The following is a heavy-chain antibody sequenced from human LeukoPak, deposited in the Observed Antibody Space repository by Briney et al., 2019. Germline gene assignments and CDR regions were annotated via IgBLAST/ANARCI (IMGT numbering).Heavy chain of an antibody. J-gene: IGHJ4*02. CDR1: GFAFSTFG. Sequence: PGGSLRLSCAASGFAFSTFGMSWVRQAPGKGLEWVASSGTGGGTYYADSVKGRFTISRDNSQNTLYLEMNSLRAEDTAVYYCAKVWATYRNFDYWGQGTLVTVSS. V-gene: IGHV3-23*01. CDR3: AKVWATYRNFDY. CDR2: SSGTGGGT. D-gene: IGHD1-26*01.